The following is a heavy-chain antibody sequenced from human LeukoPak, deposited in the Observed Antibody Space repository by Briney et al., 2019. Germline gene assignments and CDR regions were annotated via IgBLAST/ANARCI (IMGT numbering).Heavy chain of an antibody. CDR3: ARWRTSSWSEFDY. D-gene: IGHD6-13*01. Sequence: PGGSLRLSCAASGFTFSSHWVAWLRQAPEKGLEWVAHIKQDGSEIDYVDSVKGRFTISRDNAKNSLYLQMKGLRVEDTAVYFCARWRTSSWSEFDYWGQGTLVTVSS. J-gene: IGHJ4*02. CDR1: GFTFSSHW. CDR2: IKQDGSEI. V-gene: IGHV3-7*05.